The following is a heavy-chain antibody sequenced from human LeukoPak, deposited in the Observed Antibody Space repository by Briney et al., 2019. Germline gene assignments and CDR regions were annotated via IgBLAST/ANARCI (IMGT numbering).Heavy chain of an antibody. D-gene: IGHD5-18*01. Sequence: GRSLRLSCAAFRFTFSSYARHEVRHAPGKGREGVAVISYDGSNKYYADSVKGRFTISRDNSKNTLYLQMNSLRTEDTAVYYCAKDAWRAGYSYGLFDYCGQGALVTVSS. CDR2: ISYDGSNK. CDR1: RFTFSSYA. J-gene: IGHJ4*02. V-gene: IGHV3-30-3*01. CDR3: AKDAWRAGYSYGLFDY.